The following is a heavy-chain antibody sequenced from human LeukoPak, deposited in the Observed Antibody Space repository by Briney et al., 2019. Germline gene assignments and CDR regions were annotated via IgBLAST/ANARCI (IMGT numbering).Heavy chain of an antibody. CDR1: GGSISSYY. CDR3: ARQPITMVRGYYYDYMDV. J-gene: IGHJ6*03. Sequence: SETLSLTCTVSGGSISSYYWSWIRQPAGKGLEWIGRIYTTRSTNYNPSLKSRVTMSVDTSKNQFSLKLSSVTAADTAVYYCARQPITMVRGYYYDYMDVWGKGTTATVSS. V-gene: IGHV4-4*07. CDR2: IYTTRST. D-gene: IGHD3-10*01.